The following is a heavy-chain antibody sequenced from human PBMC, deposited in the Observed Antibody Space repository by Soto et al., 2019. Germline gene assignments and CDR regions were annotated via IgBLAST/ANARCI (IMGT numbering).Heavy chain of an antibody. CDR3: QREERGQQLVLDY. Sequence: TLSPTFPVSGPSISSGCYYWSWIRDHPGKGLEWIGYIYYSGSTYYNPSLKSRVTISVDTSKNQFSLKLSSVTAADTAVYYCQREERGQQLVLDYWGQGTLVTVSS. D-gene: IGHD6-13*01. CDR2: IYYSGST. J-gene: IGHJ4*02. CDR1: GPSISSGCYY. V-gene: IGHV4-31*03.